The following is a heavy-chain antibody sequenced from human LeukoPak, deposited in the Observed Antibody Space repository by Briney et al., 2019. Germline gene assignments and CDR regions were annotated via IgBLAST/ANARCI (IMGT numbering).Heavy chain of an antibody. CDR3: ASLRGDYYDSSGYLDY. CDR1: GGSISSSSYY. Sequence: SETLSLTCTVSGGSISSSSYYWGWIRQPPGKGLEWIGSIYYSGSTYYNPSLKSRATISVDTSKNQFSLKLSSVTAADTAVYYCASLRGDYYDSSGYLDYWGQGTLVTVSS. J-gene: IGHJ4*02. V-gene: IGHV4-39*01. CDR2: IYYSGST. D-gene: IGHD3-22*01.